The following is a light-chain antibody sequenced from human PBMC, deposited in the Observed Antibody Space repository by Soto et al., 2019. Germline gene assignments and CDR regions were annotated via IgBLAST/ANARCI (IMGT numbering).Light chain of an antibody. Sequence: DIQMAQSPSSLSASVGDNVTITCRASRNVREYLNWYQQRPGKAPQLLIYAASSLQNGVPSRFSGSGIGTDFTLTITNLRPEDFATYACHQTYSAPMTFGLGTNVELK. CDR2: AAS. J-gene: IGKJ1*01. CDR1: RNVREY. V-gene: IGKV1-39*01. CDR3: HQTYSAPMT.